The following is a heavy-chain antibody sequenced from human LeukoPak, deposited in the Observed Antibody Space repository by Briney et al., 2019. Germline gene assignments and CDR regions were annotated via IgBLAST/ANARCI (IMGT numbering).Heavy chain of an antibody. CDR1: GFTFSSYS. Sequence: GGSLRLSCAASGFTFSSYSMNWVRQAPGKGLEWVSYISSSSSTIYYADSVKGRFTVSRDNAKNSLYLQMNSLRAEDTAVYYCARRAGAYTHPYDYWGQGTLVTVSS. CDR2: ISSSSSTI. CDR3: ARRAGAYTHPYDY. J-gene: IGHJ4*02. D-gene: IGHD3-16*01. V-gene: IGHV3-48*01.